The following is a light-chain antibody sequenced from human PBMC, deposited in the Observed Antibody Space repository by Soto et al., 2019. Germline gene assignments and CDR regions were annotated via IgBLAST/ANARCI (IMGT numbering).Light chain of an antibody. CDR3: AACGYSGGGLG. V-gene: IGLV1-44*01. CDR1: SSNIGSNT. J-gene: IGLJ2*01. Sequence: QSVLIQPPSASGTPGQRVTISCSGSSSNIGSNTVTCYQQLPGTAPKLLIYSNNQRPSGVPDRFAGSKSSTSASLAISGLQSEDEADYYCAACGYSGGGLGFGGVTKLTVL. CDR2: SNN.